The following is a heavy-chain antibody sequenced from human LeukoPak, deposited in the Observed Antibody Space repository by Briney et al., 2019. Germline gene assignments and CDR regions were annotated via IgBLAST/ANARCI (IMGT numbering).Heavy chain of an antibody. CDR3: AGSDTIGYTPREWDYWDFDL. Sequence: SQTLSLTCAISGDSVSSNSAAWNWIRQSPSRGLEWLGGTYYRSKWYNDYAVSVKSRITINPDTSKNHFSLQLNSVTPEDTAVYYCAGSDTIGYTPREWDYWDFDLWGRGTLVIVSS. CDR1: GDSVSSNSAA. V-gene: IGHV6-1*01. J-gene: IGHJ2*01. CDR2: TYYRSKWYN. D-gene: IGHD3-16*02.